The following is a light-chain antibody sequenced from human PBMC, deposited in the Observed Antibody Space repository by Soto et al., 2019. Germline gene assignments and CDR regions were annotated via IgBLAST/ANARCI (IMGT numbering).Light chain of an antibody. J-gene: IGLJ1*01. Sequence: QSALTQPASVSGSPGQSITISCSGTSSDVGSYDHVAWYQQFPGKTPKLMIYEVGNRPSGVSSRFSGSKSGNTASLTISGLQAEDEADYYCISYTGSSTSYVFGSGTKSPS. V-gene: IGLV2-14*01. CDR1: SSDVGSYDH. CDR2: EVG. CDR3: ISYTGSSTSYV.